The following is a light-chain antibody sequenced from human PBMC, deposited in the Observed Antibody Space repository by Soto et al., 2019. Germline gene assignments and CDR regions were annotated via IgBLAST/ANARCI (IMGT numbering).Light chain of an antibody. Sequence: EIVLTQSPGTLSLSPGERATLSCRASQSFSSSYLAWYQQKPGQAPSLLIYGASRRATGIPDRFSGSESGTAFTLTVIRREPEDFAVYYCQQYGSSPFTFGHGTQVDIK. CDR2: GAS. J-gene: IGKJ3*01. CDR1: QSFSSSY. V-gene: IGKV3-20*01. CDR3: QQYGSSPFT.